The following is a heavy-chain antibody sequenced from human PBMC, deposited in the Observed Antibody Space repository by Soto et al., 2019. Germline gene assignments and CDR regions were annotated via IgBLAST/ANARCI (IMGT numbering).Heavy chain of an antibody. CDR3: ARDLGPSFYYDSDGPLNPFDI. V-gene: IGHV1-69*01. CDR1: GGDFSSYS. J-gene: IGHJ3*02. CDR2: IIPMFGTP. Sequence: QVQLVQSGAEVKKPGSSVKVSCKTSGGDFSSYSMNWVRQAPGQGPEWMGGIIPMFGTPNYAPRFQGRVSIVADESTTTVYMELSSLTSEDTAVYYCARDLGPSFYYDSDGPLNPFDIWGQGTMVTVSS. D-gene: IGHD3-22*01.